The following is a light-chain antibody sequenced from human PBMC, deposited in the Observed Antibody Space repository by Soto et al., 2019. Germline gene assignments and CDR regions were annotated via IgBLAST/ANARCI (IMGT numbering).Light chain of an antibody. CDR3: SSYTSSSPWV. V-gene: IGLV2-14*01. J-gene: IGLJ3*02. Sequence: QSALTQPASVSGSPGQSITISCTGTSSDVGGYNYVSWYQQHPGKAPKLMIYDVSNRPSGVSNRFSGYKSGNTASLTISGLQAEDEADYYCSSYTSSSPWVFGGGTQLTVL. CDR1: SSDVGGYNY. CDR2: DVS.